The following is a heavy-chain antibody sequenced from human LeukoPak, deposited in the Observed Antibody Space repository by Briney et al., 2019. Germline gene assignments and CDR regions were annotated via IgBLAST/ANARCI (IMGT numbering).Heavy chain of an antibody. V-gene: IGHV4-59*01. CDR3: ARDTGFRHGYYYYGMDV. Sequence: SETLSLICTVSGVSISSYYWSWIRQPPGKGLEWIGYIYYSGSTNYNPSLKSRVTISVDTSKNQFSLKLSSVTAADTAVYYCARDTGFRHGYYYYGMDVWGQGTTVTVSS. CDR1: GVSISSYY. D-gene: IGHD1-14*01. J-gene: IGHJ6*02. CDR2: IYYSGST.